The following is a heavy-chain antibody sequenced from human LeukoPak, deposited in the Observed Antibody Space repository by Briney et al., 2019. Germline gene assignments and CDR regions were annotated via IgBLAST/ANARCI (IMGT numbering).Heavy chain of an antibody. V-gene: IGHV3-30*18. D-gene: IGHD6-19*01. CDR1: GFTFSSYG. CDR3: AKDLGSGWKYYYYYYGMDV. CDR2: ISYDGSNK. Sequence: AGGSLRLSCAASGFTFSSYGMHWVRQAPGKGLEWVAVISYDGSNKYYADSVKGRFTISRDNSKNTLYLQMNNLRAEDTAVYYCAKDLGSGWKYYYYYYGMDVWGQGTTVTVSS. J-gene: IGHJ6*02.